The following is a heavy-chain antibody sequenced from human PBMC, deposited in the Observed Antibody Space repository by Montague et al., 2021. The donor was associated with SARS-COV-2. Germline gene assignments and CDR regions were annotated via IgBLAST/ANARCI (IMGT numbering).Heavy chain of an antibody. V-gene: IGHV4-34*01. CDR3: EGWQVSPEVGMDV. Sequence: SETLSLTCAVYGGSFSGYDWTWIRQPPGKGLEWIGEINRSGSAKYKPSLRSRVTISVDTAKNQFSLKVSPVTAADTAVYYCEGWQVSPEVGMDVWGQGTTVTVSS. D-gene: IGHD2-21*01. CDR1: GGSFSGYD. CDR2: INRSGSA. J-gene: IGHJ6*02.